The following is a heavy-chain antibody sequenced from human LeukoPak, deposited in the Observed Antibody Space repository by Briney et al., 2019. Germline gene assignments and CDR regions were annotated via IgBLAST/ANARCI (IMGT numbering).Heavy chain of an antibody. D-gene: IGHD6-19*01. J-gene: IGHJ4*02. CDR3: ARDASSGWYVFDY. CDR1: GYSISSGYN. Sequence: SETLSLTCTVSGYSISSGYNWGWIRQPPGKGLEWIGSIYHSGSTYYSPSLKSRVTISVDTSKNQFSLKLSSVTAADTAVYYCARDASSGWYVFDYWGQGTLVTVSS. V-gene: IGHV4-38-2*02. CDR2: IYHSGST.